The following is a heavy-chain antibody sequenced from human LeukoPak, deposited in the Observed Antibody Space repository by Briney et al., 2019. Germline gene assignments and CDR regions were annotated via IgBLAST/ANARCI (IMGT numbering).Heavy chain of an antibody. CDR2: INPNSGGT. V-gene: IGHV1-2*02. CDR1: GYTFTGYF. J-gene: IGHJ4*02. CDR3: ARVTVTTEFDC. Sequence: GASVKVSCKTSGYTFTGYFMHWVRQAPGQGLAWMGWINPNSGGTYYAQNFEGRVTLTRDTSISTAYMELSRLRSDDTAFYYCARVTVTTEFDCWGQGTLLTVSS. D-gene: IGHD4-17*01.